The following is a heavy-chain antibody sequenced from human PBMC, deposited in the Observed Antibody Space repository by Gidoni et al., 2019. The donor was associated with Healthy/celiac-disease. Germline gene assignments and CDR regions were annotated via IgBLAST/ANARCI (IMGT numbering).Heavy chain of an antibody. D-gene: IGHD6-19*01. J-gene: IGHJ3*02. CDR1: GFTFINAW. V-gene: IGHV3-15*01. CDR3: TTGWWQQWLPNGAGAFDI. CDR2: IKSKTEGGKT. Sequence: EVQLVESGGGLVKPGGSLRLSCAASGFTFINAWISWVGQAPGKGLLWVGGIKSKTEGGKTDYATAVKGRFTISRDDSKNTLYLQMNSLKTEDTAVYYCTTGWWQQWLPNGAGAFDIWGQGTMVTVSS.